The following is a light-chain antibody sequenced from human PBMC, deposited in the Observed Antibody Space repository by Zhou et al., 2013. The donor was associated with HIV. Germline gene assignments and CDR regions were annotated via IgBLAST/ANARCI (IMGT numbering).Light chain of an antibody. V-gene: IGKV1-12*01. Sequence: DIQMTQSPSSVSASVGDRVTITCRASQGVRTWLAWYQLKPGKTPKLLIFGASRLHGGVPSRFSGGGSGTDFTLTISSLQPEDCATYYCQQGDTLPITFGGGTKVEIK. CDR1: QGVRTW. CDR2: GAS. CDR3: QQGDTLPIT. J-gene: IGKJ4*01.